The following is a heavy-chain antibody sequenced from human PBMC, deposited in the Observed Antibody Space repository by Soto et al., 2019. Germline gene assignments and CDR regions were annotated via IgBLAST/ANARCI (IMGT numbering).Heavy chain of an antibody. D-gene: IGHD1-26*01. CDR1: GYTFTGHY. CDR2: IGPETGAT. V-gene: IGHV1-2*02. Sequence: ASVKVSCKASGYTFTGHYIHWVRQAPEQGPEWMGEIGPETGATRYEQKFQGRVTMTRDMSITTVYMELNNLSPDDTAVYYCGRGRSGQIVVFYWGQGTPGTVCS. CDR3: GRGRSGQIVVFY. J-gene: IGHJ4*02.